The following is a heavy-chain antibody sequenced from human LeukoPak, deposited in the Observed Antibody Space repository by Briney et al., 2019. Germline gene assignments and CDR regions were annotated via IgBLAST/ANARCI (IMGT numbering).Heavy chain of an antibody. CDR2: IYTSGGT. V-gene: IGHV4-4*07. J-gene: IGHJ6*02. Sequence: PSETLSLTCTVSGGSISSYYWSWIRQPAGKGLEWIGRIYTSGGTNYNPSPKSRVTMSVDTSKNQFSLKLSSVTAADTAVYYCAREDTGPHYDILTGYPDYYGMDVWGQGTTVTVSS. CDR1: GGSISSYY. D-gene: IGHD3-9*01. CDR3: AREDTGPHYDILTGYPDYYGMDV.